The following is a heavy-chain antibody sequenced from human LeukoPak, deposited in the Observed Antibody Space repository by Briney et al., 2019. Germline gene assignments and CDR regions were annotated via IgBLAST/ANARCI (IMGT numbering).Heavy chain of an antibody. V-gene: IGHV3-23*01. D-gene: IGHD3-10*01. Sequence: GGSLRLSCAAPGFTFSSYAMSWVRQAPGKGLEWVSAISGSGGSTYYADSVKGRFTISRDNSKNTLYLQMNSLRAEDTAVYYCAKVEDYYGSGAYGMDVWGQGTTATVSS. CDR1: GFTFSSYA. CDR3: AKVEDYYGSGAYGMDV. J-gene: IGHJ6*02. CDR2: ISGSGGST.